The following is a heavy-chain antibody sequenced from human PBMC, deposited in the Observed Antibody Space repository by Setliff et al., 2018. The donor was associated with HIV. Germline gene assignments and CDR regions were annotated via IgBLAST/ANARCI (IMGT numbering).Heavy chain of an antibody. CDR3: ARVLEQVVSDY. Sequence: PSETLSLTCTVSGGSISSGSYYWSWIRQPAGKGLEWIGHFYTSGSTNYNPSLKSRVTISVDTSKNQFSLKLTSVTAADTAVYYCARVLEQVVSDYWGQGTLVTVSS. D-gene: IGHD6-6*01. J-gene: IGHJ4*02. CDR1: GGSISSGSYY. CDR2: FYTSGST. V-gene: IGHV4-61*09.